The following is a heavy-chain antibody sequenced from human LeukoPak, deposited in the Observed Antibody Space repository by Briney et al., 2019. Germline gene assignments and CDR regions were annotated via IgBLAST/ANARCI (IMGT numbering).Heavy chain of an antibody. J-gene: IGHJ4*02. V-gene: IGHV3-23*01. CDR2: ISGSGGST. D-gene: IGHD4-23*01. Sequence: GGSLRRSCAASGFTFSNYAMSWVRPAPGQGLEWGSTISGSGGSTYYTGSVKGRFTISRDTSKNTLYVQMNSLRAEDTAVYYCARDYGGSSPFDYGGQGTLVTVSS. CDR1: GFTFSNYA. CDR3: ARDYGGSSPFDY.